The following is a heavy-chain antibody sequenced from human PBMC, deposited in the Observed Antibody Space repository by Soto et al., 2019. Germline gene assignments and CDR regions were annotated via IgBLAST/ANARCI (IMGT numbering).Heavy chain of an antibody. J-gene: IGHJ6*02. V-gene: IGHV1-8*01. CDR3: ARGDGLRFLDWLFAENYYYYGMDV. CDR1: GYTFTSYD. D-gene: IGHD3-3*01. CDR2: MNPNSGNT. Sequence: GASVKVSCKASGYTFTSYDINWVRQATGQGLGWMGWMNPNSGNTGYAQKFQGRVTMTRNTSISTAYMELSSLRSEDTAVYYCARGDGLRFLDWLFAENYYYYGMDVWGQGTMVTVSS.